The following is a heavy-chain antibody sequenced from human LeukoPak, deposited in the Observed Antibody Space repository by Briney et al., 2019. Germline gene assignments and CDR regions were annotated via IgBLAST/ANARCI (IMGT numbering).Heavy chain of an antibody. CDR3: ARAVGSSESNWFDP. V-gene: IGHV4-61*02. J-gene: IGHJ5*02. CDR2: IYTSGST. CDR1: GGSISSGSYY. Sequence: SETLSLTCTVSGGSISSGSYYWSWIRQPAGKGLEWIGRIYTSGSTNYNPSLTSRVAMSVDRSKNQFSLKLSSVTAADTAVYYCARAVGSSESNWFDPWGQGALVTVSS. D-gene: IGHD1-26*01.